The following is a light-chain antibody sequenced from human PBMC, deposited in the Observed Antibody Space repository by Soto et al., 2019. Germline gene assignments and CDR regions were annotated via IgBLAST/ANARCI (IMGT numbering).Light chain of an antibody. J-gene: IGKJ4*01. Sequence: DIVMTQSPDSLAVSLGERATINCKSSQTVLYSSNNKNYLAWYQQKPGQPPKLLIYWASTRESGVPGRFSGSGSGTDFTLTINSLQAEDVAAYYCQQYYSTPLTFGGGTKVDIK. CDR1: QTVLYSSNNKNY. V-gene: IGKV4-1*01. CDR3: QQYYSTPLT. CDR2: WAS.